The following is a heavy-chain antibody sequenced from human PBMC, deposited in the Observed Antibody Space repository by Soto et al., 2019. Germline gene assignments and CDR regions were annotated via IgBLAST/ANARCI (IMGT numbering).Heavy chain of an antibody. V-gene: IGHV4-4*09. Sequence: SETLSLTCTVSGGSISSYFWTWIRQPPGKGLEWIASSGSTNYNPSLESRVTISVDTSKSQFSLKLSSVTAADTAVYYCARAVVTDPYYFDYWGQGTLVTVSS. CDR2: SGST. CDR1: GGSISSYF. D-gene: IGHD2-15*01. CDR3: ARAVVTDPYYFDY. J-gene: IGHJ4*02.